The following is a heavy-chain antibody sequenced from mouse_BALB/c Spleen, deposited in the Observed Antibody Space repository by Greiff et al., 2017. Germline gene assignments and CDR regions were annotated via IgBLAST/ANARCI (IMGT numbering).Heavy chain of an antibody. V-gene: IGHV1-69*02. Sequence: VQLQQSGAELVRPGASVKLSCKASGYTFTSYWINWVKQRPGQGLEWIGNIYPSDSYTNYNQKFKDKATLTVDKSSSTAYMQLSSPTSEDSAVYYCTRGDYYGSIYYFDYWGQGTTLTVSS. CDR1: GYTFTSYW. J-gene: IGHJ2*01. CDR3: TRGDYYGSIYYFDY. CDR2: IYPSDSYT. D-gene: IGHD1-1*01.